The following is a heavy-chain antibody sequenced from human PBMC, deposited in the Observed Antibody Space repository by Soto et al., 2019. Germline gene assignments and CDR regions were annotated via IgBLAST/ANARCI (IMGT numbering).Heavy chain of an antibody. CDR1: GGTFSSYA. CDR2: IIPIFGTA. V-gene: IGHV1-69*13. D-gene: IGHD2-2*01. J-gene: IGHJ6*02. Sequence: ASVKVSCKASGGTFSSYAISWARQAPGQGLEWMGGIIPIFGTANYAQKFQGRVTITAGESTSTAYMELSSLRSEDTAVYYCARGDIVVVPAAPYRLPYGMDVWGQGTTVTVSS. CDR3: ARGDIVVVPAAPYRLPYGMDV.